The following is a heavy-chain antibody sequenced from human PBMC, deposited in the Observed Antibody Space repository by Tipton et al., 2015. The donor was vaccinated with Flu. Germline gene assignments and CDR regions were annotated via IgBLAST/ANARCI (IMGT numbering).Heavy chain of an antibody. Sequence: VQLVQSGGGLVQPGGSLRLSCTASGFTFSNFWMSWARQAPGKGLEWVADIKQDGTKTYYVDSVKGRFTVSRDNAINSLFLQMNSLRAEDTAVYYCARDHPPSITVLGEITDYFGMDVWGQGTTVTVSS. D-gene: IGHD3-3*01. V-gene: IGHV3-7*03. CDR3: ARDHPPSITVLGEITDYFGMDV. CDR1: GFTFSNFW. J-gene: IGHJ6*02. CDR2: IKQDGTKT.